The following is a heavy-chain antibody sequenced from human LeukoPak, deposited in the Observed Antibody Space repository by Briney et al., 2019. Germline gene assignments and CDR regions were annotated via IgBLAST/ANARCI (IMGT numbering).Heavy chain of an antibody. Sequence: GGSLRLSCVASLLTLSSYVMRGVGPAPGRGVEWVSRTCVSGETSYKPDLVKGGLTIPREHSKSQLYLKMNSPRAGDTAMYYSTKDMGTGGTIWAFDIWGQGTMVTVSS. CDR3: TKDMGTGGTIWAFDI. CDR1: LLTLSSYV. J-gene: IGHJ3*02. CDR2: TCVSGETS. V-gene: IGHV3-23*01. D-gene: IGHD1-1*01.